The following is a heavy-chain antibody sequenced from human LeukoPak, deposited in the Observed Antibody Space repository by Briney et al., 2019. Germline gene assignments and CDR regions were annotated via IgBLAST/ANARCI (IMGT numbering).Heavy chain of an antibody. Sequence: GGSLRLSCIASGFSFSSYDMHWVRQATGKGLECVSGIHMTGDTYYGDSVKGRFTISRENAKISLYLQMNSLRAGDTAVYYCVRGRGYYDGRGYIKNVPFDIWGQGTTVTVSS. CDR3: VRGRGYYDGRGYIKNVPFDI. V-gene: IGHV3-13*01. CDR2: IHMTGDT. CDR1: GFSFSSYD. J-gene: IGHJ3*02. D-gene: IGHD3-22*01.